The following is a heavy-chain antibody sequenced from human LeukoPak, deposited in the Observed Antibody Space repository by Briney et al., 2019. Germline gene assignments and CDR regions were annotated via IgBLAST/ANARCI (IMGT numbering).Heavy chain of an antibody. CDR1: DYSISNGYY. CDR2: VYHSGNT. Sequence: SETLSLTCAVSDYSISNGYYWGWIRQPPGKGLEWIGCVYHSGNTYHNPSLKSRVTISVDTSKNHFSLSLSTVTAADTAVFCCVRVTLSGVSDYWGQGALVTVSS. J-gene: IGHJ4*02. CDR3: VRVTLSGVSDY. D-gene: IGHD3-22*01. V-gene: IGHV4-38-2*01.